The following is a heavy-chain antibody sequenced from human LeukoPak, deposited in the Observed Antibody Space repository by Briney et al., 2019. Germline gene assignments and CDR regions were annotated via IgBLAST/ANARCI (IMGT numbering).Heavy chain of an antibody. J-gene: IGHJ4*02. Sequence: SETLSLTCAVYGGSFSGYYWSWIRQPPGKGLEWIGSIYYSGSTYYNPSLKSRVTISVDTSKNQFSLKLSSVTAADTAVYYCARYYYGSFYFDYWGQGTLVTVSS. CDR3: ARYYYGSFYFDY. V-gene: IGHV4-34*01. D-gene: IGHD3-10*01. CDR1: GGSFSGYY. CDR2: IYYSGST.